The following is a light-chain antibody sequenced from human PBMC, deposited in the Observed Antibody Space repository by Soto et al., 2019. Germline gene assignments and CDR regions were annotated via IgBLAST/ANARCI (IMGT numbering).Light chain of an antibody. CDR2: DAS. J-gene: IGKJ5*01. Sequence: EIVLTQSPATLSLSPGESATRSCTASQSVSSYLAWYQQKPGQAPRLLIYDASNRATGIPARFSGSGSGTDFTLTISSLEPEDFAVYYCQQRSNWPITFGQGTRLEIK. CDR3: QQRSNWPIT. V-gene: IGKV3-11*01. CDR1: QSVSSY.